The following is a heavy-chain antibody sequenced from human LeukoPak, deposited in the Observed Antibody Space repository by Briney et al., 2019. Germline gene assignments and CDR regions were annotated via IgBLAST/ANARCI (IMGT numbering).Heavy chain of an antibody. CDR3: ASLHSSSWDAADY. D-gene: IGHD6-13*01. V-gene: IGHV4-59*08. CDR1: SGSIRSYH. J-gene: IGHJ4*02. Sequence: SETLSLTCTVSSGSIRSYHWSWIRQSPGKGLEWIGNIYYTGSSNYNPSLQSRVTMSVDTSKNQFSLKLSSVTAADTAVYYCASLHSSSWDAADYWGQGTLVTVSS. CDR2: IYYTGSS.